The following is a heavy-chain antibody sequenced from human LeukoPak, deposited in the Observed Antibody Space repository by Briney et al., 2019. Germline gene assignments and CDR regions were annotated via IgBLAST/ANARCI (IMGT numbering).Heavy chain of an antibody. J-gene: IGHJ4*02. V-gene: IGHV4-59*12. CDR1: GGSISSYY. D-gene: IGHD6-6*01. CDR3: AREGQQLVPPFDY. CDR2: IYYSGST. Sequence: SETLSLTCTVSGGSISSYYWSWIRQPPGKGLEWIGYIYYSGSTNYNPSLKSRVTISVDTSKNQFSLQLTSLTAADTAVYYCAREGQQLVPPFDYWGQGTLVTVSS.